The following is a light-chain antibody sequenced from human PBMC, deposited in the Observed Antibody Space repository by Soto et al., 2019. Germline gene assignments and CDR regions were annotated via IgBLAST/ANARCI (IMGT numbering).Light chain of an antibody. CDR1: QGINNF. Sequence: DIKMTQSPSSLSASVGDRVTITCRASQGINNFVAWYQQKPGEVPKLLIYAASALQSGVPSRFSGSGFGTDFVLTISSLEPEDVATYYCQKYDSFPLTFGGGTRMEIK. V-gene: IGKV1-27*01. CDR2: AAS. J-gene: IGKJ4*02. CDR3: QKYDSFPLT.